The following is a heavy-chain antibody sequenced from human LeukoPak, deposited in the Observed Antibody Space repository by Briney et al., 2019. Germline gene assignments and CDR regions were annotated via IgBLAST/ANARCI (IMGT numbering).Heavy chain of an antibody. CDR3: ARRDSSKDALDI. J-gene: IGHJ3*02. V-gene: IGHV5-51*01. CDR2: IYPGDSNT. CDR1: GYSFSNYW. Sequence: PGESLKISCKGSGYSFSNYWIGWVRQMPGKGLEWMGIIYPGDSNTRYSPSFQGQVTISADKSISTAYLQWTSLKASDTAIYYCARRDSSKDALDIWGQGTMLTVSS. D-gene: IGHD3-22*01.